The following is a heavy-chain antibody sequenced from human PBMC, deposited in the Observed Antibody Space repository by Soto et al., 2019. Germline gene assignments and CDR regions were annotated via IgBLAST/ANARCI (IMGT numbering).Heavy chain of an antibody. D-gene: IGHD3-22*01. J-gene: IGHJ3*02. CDR3: ARRTGLSSGSPRRGDAFDI. CDR1: GYTFSTYD. CDR2: MNPNSGNT. V-gene: IGHV1-8*01. Sequence: GASVKVSCKASGYTFSTYDIDWVRLATGQGLEWMGSMNPNSGNTEYAQKFQGRVTMTRDTSISTAYMELSSLRSEDTAVYYCARRTGLSSGSPRRGDAFDIWGQGTMVTVSS.